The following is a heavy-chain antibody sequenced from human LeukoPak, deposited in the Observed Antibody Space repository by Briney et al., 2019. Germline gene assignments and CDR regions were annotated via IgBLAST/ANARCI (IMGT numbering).Heavy chain of an antibody. J-gene: IGHJ4*02. CDR1: GGSVSGYY. V-gene: IGHV4-34*01. Sequence: SETLSLTCAVYGGSVSGYYWSWIRQPPGEWREWIGEINHSGSTNYNPSLKSRVTISVDTSKNQFSLKLSSVTAADTAVYYCARVPHRKGTAYDYWGQGTLVTVSS. D-gene: IGHD1-1*01. CDR2: INHSGST. CDR3: ARVPHRKGTAYDY.